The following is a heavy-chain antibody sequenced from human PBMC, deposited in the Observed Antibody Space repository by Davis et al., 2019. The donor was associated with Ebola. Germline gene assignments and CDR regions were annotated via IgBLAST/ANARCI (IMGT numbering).Heavy chain of an antibody. J-gene: IGHJ4*02. CDR3: TKGQWLVSEYFDL. Sequence: GESLKISCAASGFSFNKYAMSWVRQAPGKGLEWVSSISGSSGGSYYADSVKGRFTVSRDNSRNTLYLQMDSLRADDTAIYYCTKGQWLVSEYFDLWGQGTLVTVSS. CDR2: ISGSSGGS. D-gene: IGHD6-19*01. CDR1: GFSFNKYA. V-gene: IGHV3-23*01.